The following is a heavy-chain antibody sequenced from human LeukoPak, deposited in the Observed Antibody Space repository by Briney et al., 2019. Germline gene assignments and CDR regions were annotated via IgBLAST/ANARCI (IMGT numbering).Heavy chain of an antibody. D-gene: IGHD6-13*01. V-gene: IGHV3-21*04. CDR1: GFTFSSYS. CDR2: IDFTSRYI. CDR3: ARVGTIAAAGTVDY. J-gene: IGHJ4*02. Sequence: PGGSLRLSCAASGFTFSSYSMNWVRQAPGKGLEWVSSIDFTSRYIYNADSVKGRFTTSRDNAKNSLYLQMNSLRAEDTAVYYCARVGTIAAAGTVDYWGQGTLVTVSS.